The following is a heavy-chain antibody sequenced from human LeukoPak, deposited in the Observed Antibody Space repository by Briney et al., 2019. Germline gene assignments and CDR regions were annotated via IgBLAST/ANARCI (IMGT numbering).Heavy chain of an antibody. D-gene: IGHD6-25*01. J-gene: IGHJ6*02. V-gene: IGHV4-4*07. Sequence: SETLSLTCTVSGGSIRSFYWSWIRQPAGKGLEWIGRIYSSGSANYNPSLRSRVTMSVDTSKNQFSLRLTSVTAADTAVYYCARERGAAAPYYGMDVWGQGTTVTVSS. CDR3: ARERGAAAPYYGMDV. CDR1: GGSIRSFY. CDR2: IYSSGSA.